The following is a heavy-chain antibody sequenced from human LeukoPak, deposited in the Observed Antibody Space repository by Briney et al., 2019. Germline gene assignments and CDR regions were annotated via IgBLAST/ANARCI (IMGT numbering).Heavy chain of an antibody. V-gene: IGHV3-30*02. CDR3: AKDGSRITIFGVVTERAEYFQH. CDR2: IRYDGSNK. J-gene: IGHJ1*01. D-gene: IGHD3-3*01. CDR1: GFTISSYG. Sequence: GGSLRLSCAASGFTISSYGMHWVRQAPGKGLEWVAFIRYDGSNKYYADSVKGRFTISRDNSKNTLYLQMNSLRAEDTAVYYCAKDGSRITIFGVVTERAEYFQHWGQGTLVTVSS.